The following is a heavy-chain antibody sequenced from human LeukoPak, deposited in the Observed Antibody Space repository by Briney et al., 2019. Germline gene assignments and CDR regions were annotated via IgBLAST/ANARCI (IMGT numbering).Heavy chain of an antibody. Sequence: SETLSLTCTVSGGSISSSSYYWGWIRQPPGKGLEWIGSIYYSGSTYYNPSLKSRVTISVDASKNQFSLKLSSVTAADTAVYYCARHHSSGPFDYWGQGTLVTVSS. V-gene: IGHV4-39*01. CDR3: ARHHSSGPFDY. D-gene: IGHD6-19*01. J-gene: IGHJ4*02. CDR2: IYYSGST. CDR1: GGSISSSSYY.